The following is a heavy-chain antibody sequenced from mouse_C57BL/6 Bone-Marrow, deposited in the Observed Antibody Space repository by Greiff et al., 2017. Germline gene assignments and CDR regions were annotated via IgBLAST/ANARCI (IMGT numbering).Heavy chain of an antibody. CDR3: ARVYYYGSSYEFAY. CDR2: ISDGGSYT. CDR1: GFTFSSYA. Sequence: EVMLVESGGGLVKPGGSLKLSCAASGFTFSSYAMSWVRQTPEKRLEWVATISDGGSYTYYPDNVKGRFTISRDNAKNNLYLQMSHLKSEDTAMYYCARVYYYGSSYEFAYWGQGTLVTVSA. J-gene: IGHJ3*01. D-gene: IGHD1-1*01. V-gene: IGHV5-4*03.